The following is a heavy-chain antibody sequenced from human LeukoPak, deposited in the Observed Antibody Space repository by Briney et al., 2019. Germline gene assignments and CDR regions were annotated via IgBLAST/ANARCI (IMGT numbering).Heavy chain of an antibody. Sequence: PSETLSLTCTLSVGSISSSSYYWGWIRQPPGKRLEWIGSIYYSGSTYYNPSLKSRVTISVDTSKNQFSLKLCSVTAADTAVYYCARRHRFLEGLDWLDPWGQGTLVTLSS. D-gene: IGHD3-3*01. J-gene: IGHJ5*02. V-gene: IGHV4-39*01. CDR2: IYYSGST. CDR3: ARRHRFLEGLDWLDP. CDR1: VGSISSSSYY.